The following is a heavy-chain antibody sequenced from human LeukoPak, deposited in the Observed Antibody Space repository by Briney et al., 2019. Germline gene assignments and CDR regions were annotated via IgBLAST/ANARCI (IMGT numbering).Heavy chain of an antibody. J-gene: IGHJ6*03. D-gene: IGHD3-10*01. CDR3: ARGRGSGSYYYYYYYYMDV. CDR1: GYSISSGYY. CDR2: IYHSGTT. Sequence: SETLSLTCTVSGYSISSGYYWGWIRQPPGKGLEGIGSIYHSGTTYYNPSLMSRVTISVDTSKNQFSLKLSSVTAADTAVYYCARGRGSGSYYYYYYYYMDVCGKGTTVTVSS. V-gene: IGHV4-38-2*02.